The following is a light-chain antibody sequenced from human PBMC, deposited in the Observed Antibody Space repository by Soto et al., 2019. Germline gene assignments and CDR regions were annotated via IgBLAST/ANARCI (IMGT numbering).Light chain of an antibody. J-gene: IGLJ1*01. Sequence: QSALTQPASVSGSPGQSITISCTGTSSDVGSYNFVSWYQQHPGKAPKLMIYEVSNRPSGVSNRFSGSKSGNTASLTISGRQAEDEADYYCSSYTSSSTLYVFGTGTKVTVL. CDR3: SSYTSSSTLYV. CDR1: SSDVGSYNF. V-gene: IGLV2-14*01. CDR2: EVS.